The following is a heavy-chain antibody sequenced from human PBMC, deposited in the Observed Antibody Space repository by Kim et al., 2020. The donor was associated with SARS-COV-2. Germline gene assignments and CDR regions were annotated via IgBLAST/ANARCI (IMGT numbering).Heavy chain of an antibody. D-gene: IGHD3-3*01. CDR1: GYTFTSYD. CDR3: ARDHLRFLESNEYYYYMDV. CDR2: MNPNSGNT. J-gene: IGHJ6*03. V-gene: IGHV1-8*01. Sequence: ASVKVSCKASGYTFTSYDINWVRQATGQGLEWMGWMNPNSGNTGYAQKFQGRVTMTRNTSISTAYMELSSLRSEDTAVYYCARDHLRFLESNEYYYYMDVWGKGTTVTVSS.